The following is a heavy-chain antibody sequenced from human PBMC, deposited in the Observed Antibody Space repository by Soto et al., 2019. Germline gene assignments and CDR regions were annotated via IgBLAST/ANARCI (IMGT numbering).Heavy chain of an antibody. J-gene: IGHJ4*02. V-gene: IGHV4-59*01. CDR3: ARGASLVDRIVATINGVYYFDY. D-gene: IGHD5-12*01. Sequence: QVQLQESGPGLVKPSETLSLTCTVSGGSISSYYWSWIRQPPGKGLEWIGYIYYSGSTNYNPSLKSRVTISVDTSKNQFSLKLSSVTAADTAVYYCARGASLVDRIVATINGVYYFDYWGQGTLVTVSS. CDR2: IYYSGST. CDR1: GGSISSYY.